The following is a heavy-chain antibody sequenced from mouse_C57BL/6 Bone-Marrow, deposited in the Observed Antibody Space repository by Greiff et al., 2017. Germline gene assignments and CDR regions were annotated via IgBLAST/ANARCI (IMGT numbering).Heavy chain of an antibody. V-gene: IGHV1-69*01. J-gene: IGHJ1*03. CDR3: ARSYCHWYFDV. Sequence: VQLQQPGAELVMPGASVKLSCKASGYTFTSYWMHWVKQRPGQGLEWIGEIDPSDSYTNYNQKFKGKSTLTVDKSSSTAYMQLSSLTSEDSAVYYCARSYCHWYFDVWGTGTTVTVSS. D-gene: IGHD1-1*01. CDR2: IDPSDSYT. CDR1: GYTFTSYW.